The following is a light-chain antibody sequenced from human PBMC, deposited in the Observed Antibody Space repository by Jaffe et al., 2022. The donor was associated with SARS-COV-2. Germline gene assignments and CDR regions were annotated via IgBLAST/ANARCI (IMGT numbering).Light chain of an antibody. CDR2: KDS. Sequence: SYELTQPLSVSVSPGQTARITCSGDALAKEYAYWYRQKPGQAPVLLIYKDSERPSGIPERISGSSSGTTVTLTISRVQAEDEADYYCQSADSSGSYPWVFGGGTKLTVL. CDR3: QSADSSGSYPWV. CDR1: ALAKEY. J-gene: IGLJ3*02. V-gene: IGLV3-25*03.